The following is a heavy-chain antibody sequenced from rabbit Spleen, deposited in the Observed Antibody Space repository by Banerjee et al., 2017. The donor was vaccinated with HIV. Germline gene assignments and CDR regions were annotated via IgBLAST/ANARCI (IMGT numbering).Heavy chain of an antibody. Sequence: QSLEESGGGLVQPEGSLTLTCTASGFSFNKNYYMCWVRQAPGKGLEWIACSYAGSSGSTYSAIWAKGRFTISKTSSTTVTLQMTSLTAADTATYFCARDAGTSFSTYGMDLWGPGTLVTVS. D-gene: IGHD8-1*01. V-gene: IGHV1S40*01. J-gene: IGHJ6*01. CDR1: GFSFNKNYY. CDR3: ARDAGTSFSTYGMDL. CDR2: SYAGSSGST.